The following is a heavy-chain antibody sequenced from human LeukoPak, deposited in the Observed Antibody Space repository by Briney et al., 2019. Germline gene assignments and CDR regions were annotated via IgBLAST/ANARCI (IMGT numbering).Heavy chain of an antibody. J-gene: IGHJ6*04. CDR3: ATGLLWFGEDNYGMDV. CDR2: FDPEDGET. V-gene: IGHV1-24*01. Sequence: GSVKVSCKVSGYTLTELSMHWVRQAPGKGLEWMGDFDPEDGETIYAQKFQGRVTMTEDTSTDTPYMELSSLRSEDTAVYYCATGLLWFGEDNYGMDVWGKGTTVTVSS. CDR1: GYTLTELS. D-gene: IGHD3-10*01.